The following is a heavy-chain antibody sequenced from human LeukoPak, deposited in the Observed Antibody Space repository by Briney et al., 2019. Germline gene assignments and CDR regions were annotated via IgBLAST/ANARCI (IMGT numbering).Heavy chain of an antibody. CDR1: GYTFTGYY. J-gene: IGHJ5*02. Sequence: ASVKVSCKASGYTFTGYYMHWVRQAPGQGLEWMGWINPNSGGTNYAQQFQGRVTMTRDTSISTAYMELSRLTSDDTAVYYCARGGEYFDSLTVEFDPWGQGTLVTVSS. V-gene: IGHV1-2*02. CDR3: ARGGEYFDSLTVEFDP. D-gene: IGHD3-9*01. CDR2: INPNSGGT.